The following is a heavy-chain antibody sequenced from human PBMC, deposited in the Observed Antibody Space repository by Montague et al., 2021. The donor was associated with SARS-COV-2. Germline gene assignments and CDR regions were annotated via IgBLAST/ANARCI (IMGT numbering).Heavy chain of an antibody. CDR2: VNQSGST. Sequence: SETLSLTCAVYGGSFSGYCWNWVRQPPGKGREWIGEVNQSGSTNYNPSRKSRVTISVYTSNNQYSLKLTSVTAAETAVYYCARGPTNNIGMMATRLDYWGQGTLVTVSS. V-gene: IGHV4-34*01. CDR1: GGSFSGYC. CDR3: ARGPTNNIGMMATRLDY. J-gene: IGHJ4*02. D-gene: IGHD5-12*01.